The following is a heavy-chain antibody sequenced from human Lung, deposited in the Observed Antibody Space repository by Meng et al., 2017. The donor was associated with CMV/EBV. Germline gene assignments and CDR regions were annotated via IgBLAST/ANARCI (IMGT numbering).Heavy chain of an antibody. CDR1: GHTLTTND. CDR2: MNRNTGNT. D-gene: IGHD2-21*02. J-gene: IGHJ5*01. V-gene: IGHV7-4-1*04. CDR3: AREKDGDNNWLDS. Sequence: VASGSEEKKPWASVKVSCKASGHTLTTNDVKWLRQAPGQGLEWMGWMNRNTGNTTYAQAFKDRFAFTLDTSTNMAYLQLSSLEAADTAVYYCAREKDGDNNWLDSWGQGTLVTVSS.